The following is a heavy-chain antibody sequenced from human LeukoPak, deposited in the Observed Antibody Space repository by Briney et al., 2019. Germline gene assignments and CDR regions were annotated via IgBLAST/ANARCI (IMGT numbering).Heavy chain of an antibody. D-gene: IGHD3-22*01. J-gene: IGHJ1*01. CDR2: VSWDGDTT. Sequence: GGSLRLSCAASGFTFVDYAMHWVRQGPGKGLEWVALVSWDGDTTYYADSVKGRFTISRDNAKNSLYLQMNSLRAEDTAVYYCATYSSLNRREFQYWGQGTLLTVSS. CDR3: ATYSSLNRREFQY. V-gene: IGHV3-43D*04. CDR1: GFTFVDYA.